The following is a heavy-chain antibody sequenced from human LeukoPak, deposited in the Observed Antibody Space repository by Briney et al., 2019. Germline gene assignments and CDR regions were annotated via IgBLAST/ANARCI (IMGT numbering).Heavy chain of an antibody. CDR3: ARGRNSSSSAFDY. V-gene: IGHV4-34*01. CDR2: INHSGST. CDR1: GGSFSGYY. Sequence: SETLSLTCAVYGGSFSGYYWSWIRQPPGKGLEWIGEINHSGSTNYNPSLKSRVTISVDTSENQFSLKLSSVTAADTAVYYCARGRNSSSSAFDYWGQGTLVTVSS. J-gene: IGHJ4*02. D-gene: IGHD6-6*01.